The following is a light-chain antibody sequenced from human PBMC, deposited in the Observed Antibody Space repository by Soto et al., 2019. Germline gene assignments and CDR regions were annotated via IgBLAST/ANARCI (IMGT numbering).Light chain of an antibody. Sequence: DIQMIQSPSSLSASVGDRFTITCRASQNIDNCLRWYQQKPGKAPKLLIYAASSLHSGVTSRFRGSGSGTDFTLTISSLQREALATYDCLPNYTAHATFGHGTRVEIK. V-gene: IGKV1-39*01. CDR2: AAS. CDR3: LPNYTAHAT. CDR1: QNIDNC. J-gene: IGKJ1*01.